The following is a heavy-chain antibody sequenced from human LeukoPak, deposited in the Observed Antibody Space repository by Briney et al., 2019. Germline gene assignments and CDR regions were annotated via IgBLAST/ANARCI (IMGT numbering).Heavy chain of an antibody. D-gene: IGHD2-2*01. V-gene: IGHV4-61*02. J-gene: IGHJ5*02. Sequence: PSETLSLTCTVSGGSISSGGYYWSWIRQPAGKGLEWIGRIYTSGSTNYNPSLKSRVTMSVDTSKNQFSLKLSPVTAADTAVYYCARELLVVVPAKGQFDPWGQGTLVTVSS. CDR1: GGSISSGGYY. CDR2: IYTSGST. CDR3: ARELLVVVPAKGQFDP.